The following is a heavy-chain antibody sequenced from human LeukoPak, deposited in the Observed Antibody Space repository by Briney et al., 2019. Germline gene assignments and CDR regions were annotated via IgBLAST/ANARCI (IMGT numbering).Heavy chain of an antibody. CDR1: GFSFSSYE. CDR3: ARGYYYGSGTLGPFDP. Sequence: GVSLRLSCAASGFSFSSYEMNWVRQAPGKGLEWVSYISSSGSSIHNADSVKGRFTISRDNAKNSLYLQMNSLRAEDTAVYYCARGYYYGSGTLGPFDPWGQGTLVTVSS. J-gene: IGHJ5*02. V-gene: IGHV3-48*03. CDR2: ISSSGSSI. D-gene: IGHD3-10*01.